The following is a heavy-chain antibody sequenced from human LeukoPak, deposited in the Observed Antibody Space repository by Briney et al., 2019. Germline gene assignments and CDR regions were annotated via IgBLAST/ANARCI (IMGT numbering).Heavy chain of an antibody. CDR1: GFTFSSYA. J-gene: IGHJ4*02. CDR2: MSSNGGTT. D-gene: IGHD1-26*01. CDR3: ARVGDVGPFDY. V-gene: IGHV3-64*01. Sequence: GGSLRLSCAACGFTFSSYAMHWLRQAPGKGLEYVSAMSSNGGTTDYANSVKGRFTISRDNSKNTLYLQMGSLRAEDMAVYYCARVGDVGPFDYWGQGTLVTVSS.